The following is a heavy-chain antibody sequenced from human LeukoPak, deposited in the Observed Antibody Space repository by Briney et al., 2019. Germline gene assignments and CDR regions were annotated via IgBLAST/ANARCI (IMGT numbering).Heavy chain of an antibody. CDR2: ISSSSSYI. CDR1: GFTFSSYA. J-gene: IGHJ6*02. D-gene: IGHD6-13*01. CDR3: ARTVTSSWDEGFGYYGMDV. V-gene: IGHV3-21*01. Sequence: GGSLRLSCAASGFTFSSYAMSWVRQAPGKGLEWVSSISSSSSYIYYADSVKGRFTISRDNAKNSLYLQMNSLRAEDTAVYYCARTVTSSWDEGFGYYGMDVWGQGTTVTVSS.